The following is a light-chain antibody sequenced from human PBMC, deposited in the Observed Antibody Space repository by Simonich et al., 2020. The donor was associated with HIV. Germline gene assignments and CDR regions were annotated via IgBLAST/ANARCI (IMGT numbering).Light chain of an antibody. CDR1: YTDVGAYNY. V-gene: IGLV2-14*03. Sequence: QSALAQPASVSGSPGQSITISCTGTYTDVGAYNYVSWYQQHPGKAPKLIAYDVSKRPSGVSNRFSGSKSGNAASLTISGLQAEDEADYYCSSYTSSSTLAVFGGGTQLTVL. CDR2: DVS. J-gene: IGLJ7*01. CDR3: SSYTSSSTLAV.